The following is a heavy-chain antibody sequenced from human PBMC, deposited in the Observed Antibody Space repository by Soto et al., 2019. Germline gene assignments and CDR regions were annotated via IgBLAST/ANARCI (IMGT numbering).Heavy chain of an antibody. CDR2: IIPSFGTP. J-gene: IGHJ4*02. D-gene: IGHD4-4*01. Sequence: GASVKVSCKASGVTFTRQDMRWVRQAPGQGLEWVGGIIPSFGTPQYAEKFRERATITADGYTSTADMELSSLTSEDTAVYYCATNEGRDGYSFDYWGQGTLVTVSS. CDR1: GVTFTRQD. CDR3: ATNEGRDGYSFDY. V-gene: IGHV1-69*13.